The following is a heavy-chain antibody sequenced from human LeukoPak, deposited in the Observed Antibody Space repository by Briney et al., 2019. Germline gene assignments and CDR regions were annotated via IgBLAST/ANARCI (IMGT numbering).Heavy chain of an antibody. D-gene: IGHD3-10*01. J-gene: IGHJ4*02. CDR2: LNTDGTGT. CDR3: AGGSTLDRGLVYY. CDR1: GFTFSLYW. Sequence: GGSLRLSCAASGFTFSLYWMHWVRQAPGKGLVWVSRLNTDGTGTTYADSVKGRFTIFRDNAKNTLFLQMNSLRVEDTAVYYCAGGSTLDRGLVYYWGQGTLVTVSS. V-gene: IGHV3-74*01.